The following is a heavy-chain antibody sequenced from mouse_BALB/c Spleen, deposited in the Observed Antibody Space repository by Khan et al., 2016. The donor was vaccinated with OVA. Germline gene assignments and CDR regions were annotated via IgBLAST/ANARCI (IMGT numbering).Heavy chain of an antibody. CDR2: ISYSGTI. Sequence: VQLQQSGPGLVKPSQTVSLTCTVTGISITTRNYRWSWIRQFPGNKLEWIGYISYSGTITYNPSLPSRATITRDTSKNQFFLEMNSLTAEDTATYYGARDEYYGYWYFDVWGAGTTVTVSS. CDR1: GISITTRNYR. J-gene: IGHJ1*01. D-gene: IGHD1-1*01. V-gene: IGHV3-5*02. CDR3: ARDEYYGYWYFDV.